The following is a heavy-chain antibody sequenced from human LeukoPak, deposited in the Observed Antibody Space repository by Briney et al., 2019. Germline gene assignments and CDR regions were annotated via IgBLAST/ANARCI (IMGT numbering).Heavy chain of an antibody. CDR3: ASLLYSDYFDY. Sequence: SETLSLTCTVSGGSISSYYWSWIRQPPGKGLEWIGYIYYSGSTYYSPSLESRIIISVDTSKNQFSLKLSSVTAADTAVYYCASLLYSDYFDYWGQGTLVTVSS. D-gene: IGHD2-2*02. CDR1: GGSISSYY. V-gene: IGHV4-59*08. J-gene: IGHJ4*02. CDR2: IYYSGST.